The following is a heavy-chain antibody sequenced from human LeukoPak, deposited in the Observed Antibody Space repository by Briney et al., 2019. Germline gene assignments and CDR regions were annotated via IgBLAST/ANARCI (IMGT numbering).Heavy chain of an antibody. D-gene: IGHD4-17*01. CDR3: VKDLSTVTPWFGLDV. CDR2: ISSNGGST. Sequence: PGGSLRLSCSASGFTFSTYAMCWVRQAPGKGLEYVSAISSNGGSTYYADSVKGRFTISRDNSKKTLYLQMSSLRAEDTAVYYCVKDLSTVTPWFGLDVWGQGTTVTVSS. CDR1: GFTFSTYA. J-gene: IGHJ6*02. V-gene: IGHV3-64D*09.